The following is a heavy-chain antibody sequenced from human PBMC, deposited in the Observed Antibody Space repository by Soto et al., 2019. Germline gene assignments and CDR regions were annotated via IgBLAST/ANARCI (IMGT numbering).Heavy chain of an antibody. D-gene: IGHD2-21*02. CDR2: IYWDDDK. Sequence: SGPTLVNHTQTLTLTCTFSGFSLSTSGVGVGWIRQPPGKALEWLALIYWDDDKRYSPSLRSRLTINKDTSKNQVVLTMTNMDPVDTATYYCIQSRCGGDCLQSYASYYYYGMDVWGQGTTVTVSS. CDR3: IQSRCGGDCLQSYASYYYYGMDV. J-gene: IGHJ6*02. CDR1: GFSLSTSGVG. V-gene: IGHV2-5*02.